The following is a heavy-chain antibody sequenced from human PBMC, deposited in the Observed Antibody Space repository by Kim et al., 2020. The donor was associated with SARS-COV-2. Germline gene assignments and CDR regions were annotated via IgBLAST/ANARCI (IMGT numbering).Heavy chain of an antibody. Sequence: IYAQKFQGRVTMTEDTSTDTAYMELSSLRSEDTAVYYCATEPGPQLWTDYWGQGTLVTVSS. V-gene: IGHV1-24*01. J-gene: IGHJ4*02. D-gene: IGHD5-18*01. CDR3: ATEPGPQLWTDY.